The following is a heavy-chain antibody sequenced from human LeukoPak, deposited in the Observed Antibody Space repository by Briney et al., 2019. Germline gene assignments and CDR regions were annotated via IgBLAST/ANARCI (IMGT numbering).Heavy chain of an antibody. Sequence: SETLSLTCAVYGGSFSGYYWSWIRQPPGKGLEWIGEINHSGSTNYNPSLKSRVTISVDTSKNQFSLRLSSVTAADTAVYYCARERGRRSSGPTWAFDIWGQGTMVTVSS. CDR2: INHSGST. CDR3: ARERGRRSSGPTWAFDI. J-gene: IGHJ3*02. V-gene: IGHV4-34*01. D-gene: IGHD6-19*01. CDR1: GGSFSGYY.